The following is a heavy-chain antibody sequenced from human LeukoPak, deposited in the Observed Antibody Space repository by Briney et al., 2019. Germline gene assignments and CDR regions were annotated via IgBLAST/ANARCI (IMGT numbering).Heavy chain of an antibody. J-gene: IGHJ5*02. V-gene: IGHV1-46*01. D-gene: IGHD2-2*02. CDR1: GYTFTSYY. Sequence: ASVKVSCKASGYTFTSYYVHWVRQAPGQGLEWMGIINPSGGSTSYAQKFQGRVTMTRDTSTSTVYMELSSLRSEDTAVYYCARDLDCSSTSCYSPNNWFDPWGQGTLVTVSS. CDR2: INPSGGST. CDR3: ARDLDCSSTSCYSPNNWFDP.